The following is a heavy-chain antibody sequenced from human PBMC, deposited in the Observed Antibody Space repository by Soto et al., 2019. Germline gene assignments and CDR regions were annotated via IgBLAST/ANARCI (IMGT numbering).Heavy chain of an antibody. Sequence: PSETLSLTCAVSGGSISSGGYSWSWIRQPPGKGLEWIGYMYHSGSTYYNPSLKSRVTISVDTSKNQFSLKLSSVTAADTAVYYCAKVYPTASSRFCFDRWGQGTLVTVSS. CDR2: MYHSGST. V-gene: IGHV4-30-2*01. J-gene: IGHJ5*02. CDR3: AKVYPTASSRFCFDR. CDR1: GGSISSGGYS. D-gene: IGHD1-1*01.